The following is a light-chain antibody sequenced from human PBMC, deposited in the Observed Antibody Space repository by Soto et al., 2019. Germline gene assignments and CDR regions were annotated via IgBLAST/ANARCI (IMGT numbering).Light chain of an antibody. V-gene: IGKV3-20*01. Sequence: EIVLTQYPGPLSLSAGERAALSCMASQSVSSKFLAWYQQKPGQAPRLLIYAASNRATGIPDRFSGSGSGTDFSLTISRLEPEDFAVYYCQQYDIVRWTFGLGTKVDIK. CDR1: QSVSSKF. J-gene: IGKJ1*01. CDR3: QQYDIVRWT. CDR2: AAS.